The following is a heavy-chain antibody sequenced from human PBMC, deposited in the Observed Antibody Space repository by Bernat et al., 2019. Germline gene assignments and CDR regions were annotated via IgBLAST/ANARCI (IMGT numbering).Heavy chain of an antibody. CDR3: ANSGWTEYFQH. Sequence: EVHLVESGGGLVKPGGSLRLSCAGSGFTFSSYAMSWVRQAPGKGLEWVSAISGSGGSTYYADSVKGRFTISRDNSKNTLYLQMNSLRAEDTAVYYCANSGWTEYFQHWGQGTLVTVSS. J-gene: IGHJ1*01. CDR2: ISGSGGST. V-gene: IGHV3-23*04. D-gene: IGHD6-19*01. CDR1: GFTFSSYA.